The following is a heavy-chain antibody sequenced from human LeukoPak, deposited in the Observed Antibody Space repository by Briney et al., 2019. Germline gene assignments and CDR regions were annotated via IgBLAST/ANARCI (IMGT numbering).Heavy chain of an antibody. CDR1: GFTFSGSA. D-gene: IGHD3-22*01. Sequence: GGSLRLSCAASGFTFSGSAMHWVRQASGKGLEWVGRIRSKANSYATAYAASVKGRFTIYRDDSKNTAYLQMNSLKTEDTAVYYCTRRKYYYDSSGLSDAFDIRGQGTMVTVSS. J-gene: IGHJ3*02. CDR2: IRSKANSYAT. CDR3: TRRKYYYDSSGLSDAFDI. V-gene: IGHV3-73*01.